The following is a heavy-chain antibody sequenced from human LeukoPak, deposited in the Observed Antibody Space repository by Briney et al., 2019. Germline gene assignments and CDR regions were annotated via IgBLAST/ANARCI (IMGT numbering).Heavy chain of an antibody. CDR1: GFTLSSYE. CDR2: ISSSGSTI. V-gene: IGHV3-48*03. J-gene: IGHJ4*02. Sequence: GGSLRLSCAASGFTLSSYEMNWVRQAPGKGLEWVSYISSSGSTIYYAGSVKGRFTISRDNAKNSLYLQMNSLRAEDTAVYYCARELPGIAVAGRVFDYWGQGTLVTVSS. CDR3: ARELPGIAVAGRVFDY. D-gene: IGHD6-19*01.